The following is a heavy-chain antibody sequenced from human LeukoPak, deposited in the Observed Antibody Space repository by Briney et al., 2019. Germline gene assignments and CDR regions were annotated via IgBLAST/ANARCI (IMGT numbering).Heavy chain of an antibody. Sequence: ASVKVSCKASGYTFTGYYMHWVRQAPGQGLEWMGWMNPNSGNTGYAQKFQGRVTITRNTSISTAYMELSSLRSEDTAVYYCARGVGALDAFDIWGQGTMVTVSS. V-gene: IGHV1-8*03. CDR2: MNPNSGNT. J-gene: IGHJ3*02. CDR3: ARGVGALDAFDI. CDR1: GYTFTGYY. D-gene: IGHD1-26*01.